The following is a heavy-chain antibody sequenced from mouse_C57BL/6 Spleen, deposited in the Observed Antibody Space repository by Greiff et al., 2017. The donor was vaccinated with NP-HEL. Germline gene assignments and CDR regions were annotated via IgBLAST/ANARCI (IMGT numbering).Heavy chain of an antibody. CDR3: AREGYGNYRFAY. V-gene: IGHV1-53*01. CDR2: INPSNGGT. Sequence: QVQLQQPGTELVKPGASVKLSCKASGYTFTSYWMHWVKQRPGQGLEWIGNINPSNGGTNYNEKFKSKATLTVDKSSSTAYMQLSSLTSEDSAVYYDAREGYGNYRFAYWGQGTLVTVSA. J-gene: IGHJ3*01. D-gene: IGHD2-10*02. CDR1: GYTFTSYW.